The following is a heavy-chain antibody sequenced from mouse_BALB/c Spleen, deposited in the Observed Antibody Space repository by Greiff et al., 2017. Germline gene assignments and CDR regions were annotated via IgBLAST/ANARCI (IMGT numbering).Heavy chain of an antibody. CDR2: INPSSGYT. Sequence: QVQLQQSAAELARPGASVKMSCKASGYTFTSYTMHWVKQRPGQGLEWIGYINPSSGYTEYTQKFKDKTTLTADKSSSTAYMQLSSLTSEDSAVYYCARSGDYDEGFAYWGQGTLVTVSA. J-gene: IGHJ3*01. CDR1: GYTFTSYT. CDR3: ARSGDYDEGFAY. D-gene: IGHD2-4*01. V-gene: IGHV1-4*02.